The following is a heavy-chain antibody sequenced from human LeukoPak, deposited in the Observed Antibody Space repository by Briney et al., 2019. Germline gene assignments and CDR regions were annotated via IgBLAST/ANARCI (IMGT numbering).Heavy chain of an antibody. V-gene: IGHV3-15*01. Sequence: PGRSLRLSFAASGFTFSSYGMHWVRQAPGKGLEWVARIKRKIDSGAIDYAASVKGRFTISRDDSKNTVYLQMNSLTTEDTAVYYCGLGSGRSDFDYWGQGTLVTVSS. CDR1: GFTFSSYG. CDR2: IKRKIDSGAI. J-gene: IGHJ4*02. D-gene: IGHD3-10*01. CDR3: GLGSGRSDFDY.